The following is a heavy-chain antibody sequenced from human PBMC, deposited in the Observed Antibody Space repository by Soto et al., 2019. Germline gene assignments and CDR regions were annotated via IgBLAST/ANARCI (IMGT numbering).Heavy chain of an antibody. J-gene: IGHJ6*02. D-gene: IGHD5-18*01. Sequence: SETLSLTCTVSGGSISSYYWSWIRQPPGKGLEWIGYIYYSGSTNYNPSLKSRVTISVDTSKTQFSLKLSSVTAADTAVYYCARAQSRFGGYSYVDYYYGMDVWGQGTTVTVSS. V-gene: IGHV4-59*01. CDR3: ARAQSRFGGYSYVDYYYGMDV. CDR1: GGSISSYY. CDR2: IYYSGST.